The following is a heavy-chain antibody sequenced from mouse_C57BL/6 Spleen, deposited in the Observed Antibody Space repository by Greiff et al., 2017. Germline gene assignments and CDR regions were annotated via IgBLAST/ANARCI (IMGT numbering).Heavy chain of an antibody. CDR2: IYPSDSET. CDR1: GYTFTSYW. Sequence: QVQLQQPGAELVRPGSSVKLSCKASGYTFTSYWLDWVKQRPGQGLEWIGNIYPSDSETHYNQKFKGKATLTVDKSSSTAYMQLSSLTSEDSAVYYCARGAPYYFDYWGQGTTLTVSS. J-gene: IGHJ2*01. V-gene: IGHV1-61*01. CDR3: ARGAPYYFDY. D-gene: IGHD3-1*01.